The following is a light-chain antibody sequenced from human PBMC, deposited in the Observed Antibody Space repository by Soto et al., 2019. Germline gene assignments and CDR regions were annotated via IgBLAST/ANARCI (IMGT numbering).Light chain of an antibody. CDR2: SNN. J-gene: IGLJ3*02. Sequence: QAVVTQPPSASWTPGQRVTISCSGSSSNIGSNSVNWYQQLPGTAPKLLIYSNNQRRSGVPDRFSGSKSGTSASLAISGLQSEDEADYYCAAWDDSLNGRVFGGGTKLTVL. V-gene: IGLV1-44*01. CDR3: AAWDDSLNGRV. CDR1: SSNIGSNS.